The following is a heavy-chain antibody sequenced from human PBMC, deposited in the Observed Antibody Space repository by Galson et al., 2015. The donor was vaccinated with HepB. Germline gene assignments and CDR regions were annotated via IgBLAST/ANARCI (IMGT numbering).Heavy chain of an antibody. CDR1: GYTLTDLS. Sequence: SVKVSCKVSGYTLTDLSMHWVRQAPGKGLEWMGGFDPEDGETIYAQKFQGRVTMTEDTSTDTAYMELSSLRSEDTAVYYCATAGNYGSGSYYNGDIFGYWGQGTLVTVSS. D-gene: IGHD3-10*01. CDR3: ATAGNYGSGSYYNGDIFGY. V-gene: IGHV1-24*01. CDR2: FDPEDGET. J-gene: IGHJ4*02.